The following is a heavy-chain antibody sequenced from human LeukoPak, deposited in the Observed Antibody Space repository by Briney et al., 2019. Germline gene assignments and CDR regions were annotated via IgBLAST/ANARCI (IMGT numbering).Heavy chain of an antibody. CDR2: ISSSSCYI. CDR1: GFTFSSYS. Sequence: GGSLGLSCAASGFTFSSYSMNWVRQAPGKGLEWVSSISSSSCYIYYADSVKGRFTISRDNAKNSLYLQMNSLRAEDTAVYYCAKLPCSSTSCYGWFDPWGQGTLVTVSS. J-gene: IGHJ5*02. CDR3: AKLPCSSTSCYGWFDP. V-gene: IGHV3-21*01. D-gene: IGHD2-2*01.